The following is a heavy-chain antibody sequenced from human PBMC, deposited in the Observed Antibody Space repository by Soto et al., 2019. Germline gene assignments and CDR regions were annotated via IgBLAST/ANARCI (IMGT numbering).Heavy chain of an antibody. V-gene: IGHV4-39*01. CDR2: IYYSGST. J-gene: IGHJ4*02. CDR3: ARVPFPAYSSLSRGSLY. Sequence: SETLSLTCTVSGGSISSSSYYWGWIRQPPGKGLEWIGSIYYSGSTYYNPSLKSRVTISVDTSKNQFSLKLSSVTAADTAVYYCARVPFPAYSSLSRGSLYWGQRTLVTVSS. CDR1: GGSISSSSYY. D-gene: IGHD2-21*01.